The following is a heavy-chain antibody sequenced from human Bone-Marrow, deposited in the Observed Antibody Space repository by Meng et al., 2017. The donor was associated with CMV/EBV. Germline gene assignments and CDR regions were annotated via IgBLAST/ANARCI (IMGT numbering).Heavy chain of an antibody. V-gene: IGHV1-18*01. CDR3: ARDSRVGVVVPAAIGTRDY. CDR1: GFTFSSYA. Sequence: GESLKISCAASGFTFSSYAMHWVRQAPGQGLEWMGWISAYNGNTNYAQKLQGRVTMTTDTSTSTAYMELRSLRSDDTAVYYCARDSRVGVVVPAAIGTRDYWGQGTLVTVSS. J-gene: IGHJ4*02. CDR2: ISAYNGNT. D-gene: IGHD2-2*01.